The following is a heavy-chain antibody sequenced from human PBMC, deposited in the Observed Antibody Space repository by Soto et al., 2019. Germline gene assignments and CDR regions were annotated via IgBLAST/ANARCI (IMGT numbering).Heavy chain of an antibody. J-gene: IGHJ5*02. Sequence: QVQLQESGPGLVKPSQTLSLTCTVSGGSVNTADYSRTWIRQSPGKALAWVVNIYYDGSAYPNPSLTSRVTASVNTSTAQFSLNLFSVTAADTAVYYCARRMRDTYQYYAWFDPWGQGTLVNVPS. CDR3: ARRMRDTYQYYAWFDP. D-gene: IGHD3-10*01. CDR2: IYYDGSA. V-gene: IGHV4-30-4*08. CDR1: GGSVNTADYS.